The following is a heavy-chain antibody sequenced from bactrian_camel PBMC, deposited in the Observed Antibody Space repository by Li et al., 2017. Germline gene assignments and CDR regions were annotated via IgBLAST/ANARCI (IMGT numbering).Heavy chain of an antibody. J-gene: IGHJ4*01. CDR2: IWTGGGNA. CDR1: APGYTGDTFC. V-gene: IGHV3S40*01. Sequence: VQLVESGGGSVQTGGSLTLSCVASAPGYTGDTFCMAWFRQVEGKEREGVAAIWTGGGNAYYANPVKDRFTISEDIALNTVYLQINSLKPEDTALYYCAAMTDGGVCGGPLFEYKFWGQGTQVTVS. CDR3: AAMTDGGVCGGPLFEYKF. D-gene: IGHD2*01.